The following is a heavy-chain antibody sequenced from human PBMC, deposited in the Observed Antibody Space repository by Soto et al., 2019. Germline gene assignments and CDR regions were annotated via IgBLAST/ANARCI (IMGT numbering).Heavy chain of an antibody. CDR2: IYYSGST. J-gene: IGHJ4*02. CDR1: GGSISSYY. CDR3: AREGYSSGWYDY. D-gene: IGHD6-19*01. Sequence: SETLSLTCTVSGGSISSYYWSWIRQPPGKGLEWIGYIYYSGSTNYNPSLKSRVTISVDTSKNQFALKLSAVTAADTAVYYCAREGYSSGWYDYWGQGTLVTVSS. V-gene: IGHV4-59*01.